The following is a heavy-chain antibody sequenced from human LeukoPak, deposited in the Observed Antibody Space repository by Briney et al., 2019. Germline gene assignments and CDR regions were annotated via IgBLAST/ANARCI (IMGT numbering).Heavy chain of an antibody. D-gene: IGHD3-10*01. CDR1: GGSISSYY. V-gene: IGHV4-59*01. J-gene: IGHJ6*02. Sequence: SETLSLTCTVSGGSISSYYWSWIQQPPGKGLEWIGHIYYSGSTNYNPSLKSRVTISVDTSKSQFSLKLSSVTAADTAVYYCAREIITLVRGVIIFYGMDVWGQGTTVTVSS. CDR3: AREIITLVRGVIIFYGMDV. CDR2: IYYSGST.